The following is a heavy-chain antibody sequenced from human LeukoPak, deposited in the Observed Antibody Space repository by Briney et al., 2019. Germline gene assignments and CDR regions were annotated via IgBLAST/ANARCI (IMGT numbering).Heavy chain of an antibody. CDR1: AGTFSSYA. V-gene: IGHV1-69*13. J-gene: IGHJ2*01. Sequence: VKVSCKASAGTFSSYAISWVRQAPGQGLEWMGGIIPIFGTANYAQKFQGRVTITTDESTSTAYMELSSLRSEDTAVYYCARDGIRATVTTVPYWYFDLWGRGTLVTVSS. CDR2: IIPIFGTA. CDR3: ARDGIRATVTTVPYWYFDL. D-gene: IGHD4-17*01.